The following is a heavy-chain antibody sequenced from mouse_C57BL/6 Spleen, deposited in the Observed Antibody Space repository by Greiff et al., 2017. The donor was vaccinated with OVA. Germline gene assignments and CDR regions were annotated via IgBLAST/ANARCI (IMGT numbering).Heavy chain of an antibody. CDR2: MYPGDGDT. Sequence: VMLVESGPELVKPGASVKISCKASGYAFSSSWMNWVKQRPGKGLEWIGRMYPGDGDTNYNGKFKGKATLTADKSSSTAYMQLSSLTSEDSAVYFCARSWDYALAYWGQGTLVTVSA. J-gene: IGHJ4*01. CDR3: ARSWDYALAY. D-gene: IGHD4-1*01. V-gene: IGHV1-82*01. CDR1: GYAFSSSW.